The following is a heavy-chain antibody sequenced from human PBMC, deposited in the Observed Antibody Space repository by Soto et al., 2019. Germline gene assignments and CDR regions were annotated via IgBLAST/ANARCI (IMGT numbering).Heavy chain of an antibody. CDR1: GYTFTTYG. CDR3: ARVVKAGDFGDYGRYHFDC. J-gene: IGHJ4*01. CDR2: ISAYSGNT. Sequence: QVQLVQSGAEVKKPGASVKVSCKASGYTFTTYGITWVRQAPGQGLEWMGWISAYSGNTNYAQKLQGRLTVTTDTSTNPADMDLRSLRSDHTAVYYWARVVKAGDFGDYGRYHFDCWGHGTLVTVSS. V-gene: IGHV1-18*04. D-gene: IGHD4-17*01.